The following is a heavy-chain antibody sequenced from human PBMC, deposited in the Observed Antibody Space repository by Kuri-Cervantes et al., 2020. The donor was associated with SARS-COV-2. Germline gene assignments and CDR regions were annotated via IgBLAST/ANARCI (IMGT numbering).Heavy chain of an antibody. J-gene: IGHJ2*01. CDR1: GGSISSSSYY. D-gene: IGHD3-3*01. Sequence: ESLKISCTVSGGSISSSSYYWGWIRQPPGKGLEWIGSIYYSGSTYYNPSLKSRVTISVDTSKNQFSLKLSSVTAADTAVYYCARGAGYDFWSGYYEYWYFDLWGRGTLVTVSS. CDR3: ARGAGYDFWSGYYEYWYFDL. V-gene: IGHV4-39*07. CDR2: IYYSGST.